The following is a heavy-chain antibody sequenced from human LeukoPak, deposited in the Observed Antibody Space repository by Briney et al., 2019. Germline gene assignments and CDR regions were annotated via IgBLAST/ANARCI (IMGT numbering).Heavy chain of an antibody. D-gene: IGHD1-26*01. CDR2: IYYSGST. CDR1: GGSISSGGYY. V-gene: IGHV4-31*03. J-gene: IGHJ4*02. Sequence: PSETLSLTCTVSGGSISSGGYYWSWIRQHPGKGLEWIGYIYYSGSTYYNPSLKSRVTISVDTSKNQFSLKLSSVTAADTAVYYCARTDAWDKSSFDYWGQGTLVTVSS. CDR3: ARTDAWDKSSFDY.